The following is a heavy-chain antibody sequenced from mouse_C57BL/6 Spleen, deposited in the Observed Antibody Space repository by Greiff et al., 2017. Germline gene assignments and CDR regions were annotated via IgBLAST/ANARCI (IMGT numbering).Heavy chain of an antibody. CDR1: GYTFTDYE. CDR2: IDPETGGT. J-gene: IGHJ4*01. CDR3: TRDLVSSPYAMDY. Sequence: LVESGAELVRPGASVTLSCKASGYTFTDYEMHWVKQTPVHGLEWIGAIDPETGGTAYNQKFKGKAILTADKSSSTAYMELRSLTSEDSAVYYCTRDLVSSPYAMDYWGQGTSVTVSS. D-gene: IGHD1-1*01. V-gene: IGHV1-15*01.